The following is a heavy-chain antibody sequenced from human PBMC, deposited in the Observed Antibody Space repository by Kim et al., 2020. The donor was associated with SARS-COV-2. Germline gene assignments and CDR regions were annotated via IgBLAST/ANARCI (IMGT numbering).Heavy chain of an antibody. D-gene: IGHD5-12*01. V-gene: IGHV5-10-1*01. J-gene: IGHJ5*02. CDR3: AASEYSGSVQNWFDP. CDR2: IDPSDSYT. CDR1: GYTFTTYW. Sequence: GESLKISCEGSGYTFTTYWISWVRQMPGKGLEWMGRIDPSDSYTNYSPSFQGHVTISADKSISTAYLQWNSLQASDTAMYYCAASEYSGSVQNWFDPWGQGTLVTVSS.